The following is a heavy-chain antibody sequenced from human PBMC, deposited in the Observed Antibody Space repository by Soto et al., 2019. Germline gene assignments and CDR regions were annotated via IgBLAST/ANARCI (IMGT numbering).Heavy chain of an antibody. J-gene: IGHJ4*02. CDR1: GYTFTSYA. Sequence: QVHLVQSGAEVRKPGASVKISCRASGYTFTSYAIHWVRLAPGHGLEWMGWITGGNNTKYSQTFMGRVSIRSDTSASTAYMELSSLRSEDTALYFCARGRLCNDYWGQGTLVTVSS. V-gene: IGHV1-3*01. D-gene: IGHD3-16*01. CDR2: ITGGNNT. CDR3: ARGRLCNDY.